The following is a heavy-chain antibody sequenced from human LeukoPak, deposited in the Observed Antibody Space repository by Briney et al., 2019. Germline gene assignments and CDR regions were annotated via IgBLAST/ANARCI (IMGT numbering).Heavy chain of an antibody. J-gene: IGHJ6*02. D-gene: IGHD4-17*01. CDR1: GGSFSGYY. Sequence: SETLSLTCAVYGGSFSGYYWSWIRQPPGKGLEWIGEINHSGSTNYNPSLKSRVTISVDTSKNQFSLKLSSVTAADTAVYYCARGGNDYGDYGRPVWDYYYGMDVWGQGTTVIVSS. CDR2: INHSGST. CDR3: ARGGNDYGDYGRPVWDYYYGMDV. V-gene: IGHV4-34*01.